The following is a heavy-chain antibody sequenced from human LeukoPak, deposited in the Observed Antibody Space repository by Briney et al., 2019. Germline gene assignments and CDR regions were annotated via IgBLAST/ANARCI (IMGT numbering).Heavy chain of an antibody. CDR3: ARHRRSNNWFDP. D-gene: IGHD1-14*01. J-gene: IGHJ5*02. CDR1: GYTFTSYD. Sequence: ASVKVSCKASGYTFTSYDINWVRQATGQGLEWMGWMNPNSGNTGYAQKFQGRVTMTRNTSISTAYMELSSLTSEDTAEYYCARHRRSNNWFDPWGQGTLVTVSS. V-gene: IGHV1-8*01. CDR2: MNPNSGNT.